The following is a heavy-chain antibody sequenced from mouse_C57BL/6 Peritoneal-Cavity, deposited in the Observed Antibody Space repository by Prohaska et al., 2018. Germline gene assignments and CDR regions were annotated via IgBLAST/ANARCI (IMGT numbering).Heavy chain of an antibody. V-gene: IGHV1-84*01. D-gene: IGHD1-1*01. Sequence: QIQLQQSGPELVKPGASVQISCTASGYTFTDYYINWVKHSPGQGLDWYGWIYPGSGNTKYNEKFKGKATLTVDTSSSTAYMQLRSLTSEDSAVYFCARKSGSDYGSSDWYFDVWGTGTTVTVSS. CDR3: ARKSGSDYGSSDWYFDV. CDR2: IYPGSGNT. CDR1: GYTFTDYY. J-gene: IGHJ1*03.